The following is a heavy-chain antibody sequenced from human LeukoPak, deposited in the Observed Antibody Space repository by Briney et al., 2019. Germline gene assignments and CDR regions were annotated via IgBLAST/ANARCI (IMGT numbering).Heavy chain of an antibody. CDR2: INQSGNS. Sequence: SETLSLTCYVKGGSLSGSYWTWIRQSPEKRLEWIGEINQSGNSNYNPSLKSRVTLLVDTSKNQFSLRLTSVTAADTAVYFCARQKPSTFRQYGRGRPLDSWGQGTLVTVSS. V-gene: IGHV4-34*01. CDR3: ARQKPSTFRQYGRGRPLDS. CDR1: GGSLSGSY. J-gene: IGHJ4*02. D-gene: IGHD2-15*01.